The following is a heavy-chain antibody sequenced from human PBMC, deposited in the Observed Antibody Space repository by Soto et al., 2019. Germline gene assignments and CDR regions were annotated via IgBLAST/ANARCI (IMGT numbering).Heavy chain of an antibody. D-gene: IGHD6-19*01. CDR3: ASYSSGWYKYYYYGMDV. V-gene: IGHV4-38-2*01. Sequence: KPSETLSLTCAVSGYSISSGYYWGWIRQPPGKGLEWIGSIYHSGSTYYNPSLKSRVTISVDTSKNQFSLKLSSVTAADTAVYYCASYSSGWYKYYYYGMDVWGQGTTVTVPS. CDR1: GYSISSGYY. CDR2: IYHSGST. J-gene: IGHJ6*02.